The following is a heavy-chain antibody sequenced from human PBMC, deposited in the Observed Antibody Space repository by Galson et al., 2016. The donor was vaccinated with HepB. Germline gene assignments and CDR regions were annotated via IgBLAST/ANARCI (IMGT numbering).Heavy chain of an antibody. D-gene: IGHD3-3*01. CDR3: ARGLGTIFGVVITDYYYYGMDV. Sequence: SVKVSCKASGGTFSSYAISWVRQAPGRGLEWMGGIIPIFGTANYAQKFQGRVTITADESTSTAYMELSSLRSEDTAVYYCARGLGTIFGVVITDYYYYGMDVRGQGTTVTVSS. CDR2: IIPIFGTA. J-gene: IGHJ6*02. V-gene: IGHV1-69*13. CDR1: GGTFSSYA.